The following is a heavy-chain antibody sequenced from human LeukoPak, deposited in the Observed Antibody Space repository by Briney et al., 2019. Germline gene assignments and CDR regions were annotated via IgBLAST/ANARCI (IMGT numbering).Heavy chain of an antibody. CDR1: GFTFTSYS. J-gene: IGHJ4*02. V-gene: IGHV3-23*01. CDR3: AKGTAVADIYFDY. Sequence: GSLRLSCAASGFTFTSYSMNWVRQAPGKGLEWVSTISGGGGSTYYADSVKGRFTISRDNSKNTLYLQVNSLRAEDTAVYYCAKGTAVADIYFDYWGQGTLVTVSS. CDR2: ISGGGGST. D-gene: IGHD6-19*01.